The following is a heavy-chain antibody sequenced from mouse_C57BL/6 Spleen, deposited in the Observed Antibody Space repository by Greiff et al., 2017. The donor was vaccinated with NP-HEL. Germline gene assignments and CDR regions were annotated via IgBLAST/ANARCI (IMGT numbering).Heavy chain of an antibody. J-gene: IGHJ1*03. CDR1: GYSITSGSY. Sequence: VQLKESGPGLVKPSQSLSLTCSVTGYSITSGSYWNWIRQFPGNKLEWMGYISYDGSNNYNPSLKNRISITRDTSNNQFFLKLNSVTTEDTATCYCARDYYGNYGYFDVWGTGTTVTVSS. D-gene: IGHD2-1*01. CDR2: ISYDGSN. V-gene: IGHV3-6*01. CDR3: ARDYYGNYGYFDV.